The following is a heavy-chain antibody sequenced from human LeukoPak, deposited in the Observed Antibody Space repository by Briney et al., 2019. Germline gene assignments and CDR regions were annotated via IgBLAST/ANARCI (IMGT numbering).Heavy chain of an antibody. CDR3: ARDDGWELQYDSEEYFQH. CDR1: GLTFSSHS. J-gene: IGHJ1*01. V-gene: IGHV3-48*01. Sequence: PGGSLRLSCAASGLTFSSHSMNWVRQAPGKGLEWISYISSRSNTVYYADSVKGRFTISRDNSKNTLYLQMNSLRAEDTAVYYCARDDGWELQYDSEEYFQHWGQGTLVTVSS. D-gene: IGHD1-26*01. CDR2: ISSRSNTV.